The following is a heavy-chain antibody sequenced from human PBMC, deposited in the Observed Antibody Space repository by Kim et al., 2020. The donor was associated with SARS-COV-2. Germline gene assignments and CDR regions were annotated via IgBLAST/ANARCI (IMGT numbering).Heavy chain of an antibody. CDR3: ARELWYYDILTGYRYFDY. V-gene: IGHV1-3*01. Sequence: ASVKVSCKASGYTFTSYAMHWVRQAPGQRLEWMGWINAGNGNTKYSQKFQGRVTITRDTSASTAYMELSSLRSEDTAVYYCARELWYYDILTGYRYFDYWGQGTLVTVSS. J-gene: IGHJ4*02. CDR1: GYTFTSYA. D-gene: IGHD3-9*01. CDR2: INAGNGNT.